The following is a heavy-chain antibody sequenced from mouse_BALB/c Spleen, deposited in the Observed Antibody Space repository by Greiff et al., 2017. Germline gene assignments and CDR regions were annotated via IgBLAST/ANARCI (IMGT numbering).Heavy chain of an antibody. V-gene: IGHV5-12-2*01. CDR3: ARHYYGSSYVFAY. D-gene: IGHD1-1*01. J-gene: IGHJ3*01. CDR1: GFTFSSYT. Sequence: EVKVVESGGGLVQPGGSLKLSCAASGFTFSSYTMSWVRQTPEKRLEWVAYISNGGGSTYYPDTVKGRFTISRDNAKNTLYLQMSSLKSEDTAMYYCARHYYGSSYVFAYWGQGTLVTVSA. CDR2: ISNGGGST.